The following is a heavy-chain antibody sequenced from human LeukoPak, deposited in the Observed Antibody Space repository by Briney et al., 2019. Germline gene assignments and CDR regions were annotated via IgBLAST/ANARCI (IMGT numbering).Heavy chain of an antibody. J-gene: IGHJ4*02. Sequence: SETLSLTCAVYGGSFSGYYWSWIRQPPGKGLEWIGEINHSGSTNYNPSLKSRVTISVDKSKNQFSLKLSSVTAADTAVYYCARECDSSGCAYFDYWGQGTLVTVSS. D-gene: IGHD6-19*01. CDR3: ARECDSSGCAYFDY. V-gene: IGHV4-34*01. CDR2: INHSGST. CDR1: GGSFSGYY.